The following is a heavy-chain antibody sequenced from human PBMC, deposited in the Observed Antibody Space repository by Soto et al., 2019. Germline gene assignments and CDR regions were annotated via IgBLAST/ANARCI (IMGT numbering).Heavy chain of an antibody. V-gene: IGHV4-39*01. CDR1: GGSISSSSYY. D-gene: IGHD3-3*01. CDR3: ASHMGSILGVVMEPYYFDY. Sequence: SETLSLTCTVSGGSISSSSYYWGWIRQPPGKGLEWIGSIYYSGSTYYNPSLKSRVTISVDTSKNQFSLKLSSVTAADTAVYYCASHMGSILGVVMEPYYFDYWGQGTLVTVSS. J-gene: IGHJ4*02. CDR2: IYYSGST.